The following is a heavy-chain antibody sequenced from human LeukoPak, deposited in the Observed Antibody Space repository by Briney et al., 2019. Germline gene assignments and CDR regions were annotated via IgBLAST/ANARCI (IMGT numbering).Heavy chain of an antibody. CDR1: GFTFSSYA. CDR3: AKEDSNSGDY. V-gene: IGHV3-30-3*01. Sequence: GGSLRLSCAASGFTFSSYAMHWVRQAPGKGLEWVAVISYDGSNKYYADSVKGRFTISRDNSKNTLYLQVNSVRIDDTAVYYCAKEDSNSGDYWGQGTLVTVSS. J-gene: IGHJ4*02. CDR2: ISYDGSNK. D-gene: IGHD3-22*01.